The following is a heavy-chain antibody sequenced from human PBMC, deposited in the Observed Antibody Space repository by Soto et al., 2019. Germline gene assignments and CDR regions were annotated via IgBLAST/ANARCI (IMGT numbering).Heavy chain of an antibody. J-gene: IGHJ6*03. CDR3: ASSLVVPAAKEYYYYYMDV. CDR1: GDGGSSNSAA. V-gene: IGHV6-1*01. Sequence: PSQTLALTCAISGDGGSSNSAAWNWIRQSPSRGLEWLGRTYYRSKWYNDYAVSVKSRITINPDTSKNQFSLQLNSVTPEDTAVYYCASSLVVPAAKEYYYYYMDVWGKGTTVTVSS. D-gene: IGHD2-2*01. CDR2: TYYRSKWYN.